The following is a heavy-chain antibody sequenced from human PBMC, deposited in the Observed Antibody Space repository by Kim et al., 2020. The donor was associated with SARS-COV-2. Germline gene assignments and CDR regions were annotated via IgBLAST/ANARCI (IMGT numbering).Heavy chain of an antibody. J-gene: IGHJ6*02. Sequence: ASVKVSCKASGYTFTSYAMNWVRQAPGQGLEWMGWINTNTGNPTYAQGFTGRFVFSLDTSVSTAYLQISSLKAEDTAVYYCARDPDPGSSGWRWGVGGYGMDVWGQGTTVTVSS. V-gene: IGHV7-4-1*02. CDR1: GYTFTSYA. CDR2: INTNTGNP. D-gene: IGHD6-19*01. CDR3: ARDPDPGSSGWRWGVGGYGMDV.